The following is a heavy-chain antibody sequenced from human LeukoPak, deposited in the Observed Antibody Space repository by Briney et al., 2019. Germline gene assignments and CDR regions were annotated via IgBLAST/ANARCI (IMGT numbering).Heavy chain of an antibody. J-gene: IGHJ4*02. Sequence: AGGSLRLSCAASGFTFDDYAMHWVRQAPGRGLEWVSAISGSGGSTYYADSVKGRFTISRDNSKNTLYLQMDSLRAEDTAIYYCAKTPHVLRGGHYYFDYWGQGTLVTVSS. D-gene: IGHD2/OR15-2a*01. CDR1: GFTFDDYA. CDR2: ISGSGGST. V-gene: IGHV3-23*01. CDR3: AKTPHVLRGGHYYFDY.